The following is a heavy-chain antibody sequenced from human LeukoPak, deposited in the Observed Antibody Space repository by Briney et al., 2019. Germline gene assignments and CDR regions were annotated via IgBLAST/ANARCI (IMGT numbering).Heavy chain of an antibody. D-gene: IGHD2-8*01. Sequence: PSETLSLTCAVYGGSFSGYYWSWIPQPPRKGLEWIGEINQSGSTNYNPSLKSRLTISVDTSNNQFSLKMSSVTAADTAVYYCAKDRSCINDVCHGDFDYWGQGTLVTVSS. V-gene: IGHV4-34*01. CDR2: INQSGST. CDR3: AKDRSCINDVCHGDFDY. J-gene: IGHJ4*02. CDR1: GGSFSGYY.